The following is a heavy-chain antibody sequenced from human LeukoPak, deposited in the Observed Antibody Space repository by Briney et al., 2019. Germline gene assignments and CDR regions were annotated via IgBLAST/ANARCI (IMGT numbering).Heavy chain of an antibody. CDR2: ITSSSSYT. Sequence: GGSLRLSCAASGFTFNSYHMNWVRQAPGKGLEWVSSITSSSSYTYYAESVKGRFTISRENAKNSLYLQMNSLRAGDTAVYYCAGGRDYYYGSGSTGPYFDHWGQGTLVTVSS. CDR1: GFTFNSYH. J-gene: IGHJ4*02. D-gene: IGHD3-10*01. CDR3: AGGRDYYYGSGSTGPYFDH. V-gene: IGHV3-21*01.